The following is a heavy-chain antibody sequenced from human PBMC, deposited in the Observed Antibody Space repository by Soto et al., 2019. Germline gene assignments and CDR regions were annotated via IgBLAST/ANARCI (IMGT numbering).Heavy chain of an antibody. J-gene: IGHJ4*02. CDR2: FDPEDGET. V-gene: IGHV1-24*01. CDR1: GYTLTELS. Sequence: ASVKVSCKVSGYTLTELSMHWVRQAPGKGLEWIGSFDPEDGETIYAQKFQGRVTMTRDTSTSTVYMEMSSLRSEDTAVYYCARVRRDGYNPYGRFDYWGQGTLVTVSS. D-gene: IGHD5-12*01. CDR3: ARVRRDGYNPYGRFDY.